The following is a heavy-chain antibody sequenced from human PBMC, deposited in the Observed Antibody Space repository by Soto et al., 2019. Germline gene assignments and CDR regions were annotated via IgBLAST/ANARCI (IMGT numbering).Heavy chain of an antibody. CDR2: IYWNDDK. J-gene: IGHJ6*02. D-gene: IGHD4-17*01. Sequence: QITLKESGPTLVNPTQTLTLTCTFSGFSLSTSGVGVGWIRQPPGKALEWLALIYWNDDKRYSPSLKRRLTISEDTSKNQVVLTMTNMDPVDTAKYYCAHSPTYGGNSPSAYYYYGMDVWGQGTTVTVSS. CDR3: AHSPTYGGNSPSAYYYYGMDV. CDR1: GFSLSTSGVG. V-gene: IGHV2-5*01.